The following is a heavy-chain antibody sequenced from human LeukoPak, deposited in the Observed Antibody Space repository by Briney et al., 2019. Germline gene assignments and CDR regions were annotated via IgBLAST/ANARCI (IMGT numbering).Heavy chain of an antibody. CDR1: GFTFDDYA. CDR3: TYLRTPYYNDKWLDP. Sequence: GGSLRLPCAASGFTFDDYAMHWVRQAPGKGLEWVSLVNWDGGTTYYADSVKGRFTISRDDAKNLVYLQMNSLRAEDTAVYYCTYLRTPYYNDKWLDPWGQGALVTVSS. D-gene: IGHD3/OR15-3a*01. J-gene: IGHJ5*02. V-gene: IGHV3-43D*03. CDR2: VNWDGGTT.